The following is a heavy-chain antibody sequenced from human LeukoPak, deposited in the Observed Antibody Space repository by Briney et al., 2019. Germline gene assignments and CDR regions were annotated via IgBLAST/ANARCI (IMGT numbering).Heavy chain of an antibody. V-gene: IGHV4-38-2*02. CDR2: IYHSGST. CDR3: ARGVIAVARVDY. Sequence: PSETLSLTCTVSGYSISSGYYWGWIRQPPGKGLEWIGSIYHSGSTYYNPSLKSRVTISVDTSKNQFSLKLSSVTAADTAVYYCARGVIAVARVDYWGQGTLVTVSS. J-gene: IGHJ4*02. D-gene: IGHD6-19*01. CDR1: GYSISSGYY.